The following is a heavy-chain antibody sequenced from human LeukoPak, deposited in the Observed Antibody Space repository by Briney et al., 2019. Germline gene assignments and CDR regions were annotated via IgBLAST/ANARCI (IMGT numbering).Heavy chain of an antibody. V-gene: IGHV5-51*01. CDR3: ARSSQYYYGSGSYWNDAFDI. D-gene: IGHD3-10*01. J-gene: IGHJ3*02. Sequence: GESLKISCKASGYSFTTYWIGWVRQMPGKGLEWMGIIYPGDSDTRYSPSFQGQVTISADKSISTAYLQWSSLKASDTAMYYCARSSQYYYGSGSYWNDAFDIWGQGTMVTVSS. CDR2: IYPGDSDT. CDR1: GYSFTTYW.